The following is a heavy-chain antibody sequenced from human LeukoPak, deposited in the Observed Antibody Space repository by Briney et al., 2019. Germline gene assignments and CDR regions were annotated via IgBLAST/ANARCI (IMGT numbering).Heavy chain of an antibody. J-gene: IGHJ5*02. CDR3: ARGRAYVWGSYRSNWFDP. CDR1: GYTFTGYY. V-gene: IGHV1-2*02. D-gene: IGHD3-16*02. Sequence: GASVKASCKASGYTFTGYYMHWVRQAPGQGLEWMGWINPNSGGTNYAQKFQGRVTMTRDTSISTAYMELSRLRSDDTAVYYCARGRAYVWGSYRSNWFDPWGQGTLVTVSS. CDR2: INPNSGGT.